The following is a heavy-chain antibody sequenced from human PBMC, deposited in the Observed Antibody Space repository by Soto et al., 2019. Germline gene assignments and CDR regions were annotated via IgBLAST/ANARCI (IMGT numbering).Heavy chain of an antibody. D-gene: IGHD3-22*01. CDR3: ASLVDYDSSGYNL. Sequence: SETLSLTCTVSGGSISGGGYYCSWILQHPGKGLEWIGYIYYSGRAYYNPSLKSRVTISLDTSKNQFSLELSSVSAADTAVYYCASLVDYDSSGYNLWGQGTLVTVSS. V-gene: IGHV4-31*03. J-gene: IGHJ5*02. CDR2: IYYSGRA. CDR1: GGSISGGGYY.